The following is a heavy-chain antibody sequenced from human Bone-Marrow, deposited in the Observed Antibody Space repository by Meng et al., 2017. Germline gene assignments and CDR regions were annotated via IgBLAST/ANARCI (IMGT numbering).Heavy chain of an antibody. CDR1: GYTLTDYA. CDR2: INSVTGNP. J-gene: IGHJ5*02. D-gene: IGHD3-22*01. Sequence: QVQVVQSGVELKIPGASVKVSCKASGYTLTDYAINWVRQAPGQGLEWMGWINSVTGNPTYARGFTGRFVFSLDTSVSTAYLQISSLKAEDTAVYYCARVGVVVITPNWFDPWGQGTLVTVSS. CDR3: ARVGVVVITPNWFDP. V-gene: IGHV7-4-1*02.